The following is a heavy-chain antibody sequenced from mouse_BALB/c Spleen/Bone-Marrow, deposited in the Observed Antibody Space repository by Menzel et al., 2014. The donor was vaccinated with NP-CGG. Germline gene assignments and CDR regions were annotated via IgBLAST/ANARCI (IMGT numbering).Heavy chain of an antibody. CDR2: ISSGGSNT. V-gene: IGHV5-6*02. CDR3: ARRSDYDYIDY. Sequence: EVKLLESGGDMVKPGGSLKLSCAASGFTFSSYGMSWVRRSPDKRLEGVATISSGGSNTFYPDNAKGRFTISRDNAKNTLYLQMSSLKSEDTAMYYCARRSDYDYIDYWGRGTTLTVSS. J-gene: IGHJ2*01. D-gene: IGHD2-4*01. CDR1: GFTFSSYG.